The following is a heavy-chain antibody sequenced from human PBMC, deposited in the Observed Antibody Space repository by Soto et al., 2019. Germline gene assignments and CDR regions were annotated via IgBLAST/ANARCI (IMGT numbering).Heavy chain of an antibody. CDR1: GGSISSSSYY. J-gene: IGHJ3*02. CDR2: IYYSGST. V-gene: IGHV4-39*01. D-gene: IGHD1-26*01. CDR3: ARHPFSASAVGANAFDI. Sequence: QLQLQESGPGLVKPSETLSLTCTVSGGSISSSSYYWGWIRQPPGKGLEWIGSIYYSGSTYYNPSLKSRVTISVDTSKNQFSLKLSSVTAADTAVYYCARHPFSASAVGANAFDIWGQGTMVTVSS.